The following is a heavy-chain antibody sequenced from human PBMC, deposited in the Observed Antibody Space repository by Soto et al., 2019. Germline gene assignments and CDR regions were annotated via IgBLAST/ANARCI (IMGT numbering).Heavy chain of an antibody. Sequence: EVQLVESGGGLVQPGGSLRLSCAASGFTFSSYWMSWVRQAPGKGLEWVANIKQDGSEKYYVDSVKGRFTISRDNAKNSLYLQMNSLRAEDTAVYYCARDSGYGDYGVLGWFDHWGQGTLVNVSS. CDR3: ARDSGYGDYGVLGWFDH. D-gene: IGHD4-17*01. CDR2: IKQDGSEK. CDR1: GFTFSSYW. V-gene: IGHV3-7*05. J-gene: IGHJ5*02.